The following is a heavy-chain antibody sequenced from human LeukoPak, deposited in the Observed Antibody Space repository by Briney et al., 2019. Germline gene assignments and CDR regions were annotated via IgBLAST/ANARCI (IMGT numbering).Heavy chain of an antibody. CDR1: GFSFNSYW. D-gene: IGHD6-19*01. CDR2: IDPAGTDT. CDR3: GRFGYVAGIDL. V-gene: IGHV3-7*01. Sequence: GGSLRLSCAASGFSFNSYWMTWVRQPPGRGLEWVANIDPAGTDTYYVDSVKGRFTISRDNAKNLVYLQMNTLRAEDTAVYSCGRFGYVAGIDLWGQGTLVTVSS. J-gene: IGHJ4*02.